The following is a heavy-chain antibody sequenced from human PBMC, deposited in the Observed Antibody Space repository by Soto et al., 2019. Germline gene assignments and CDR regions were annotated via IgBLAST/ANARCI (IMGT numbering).Heavy chain of an antibody. CDR1: GGSISSGGYS. D-gene: IGHD2-2*01. CDR2: IYHSGST. J-gene: IGHJ4*02. V-gene: IGHV4-30-2*01. Sequence: QLQLQESGSGLVKPSQTLSLTCAVSGGSISSGGYSWSWIRQPPGKGLEWIGYIYHSGSTYYNPSLMSRVTISVDRSKNQCSLKLSSVTAADTAVYYCARGDWEYQLQIDYWGQGTLVTVSS. CDR3: ARGDWEYQLQIDY.